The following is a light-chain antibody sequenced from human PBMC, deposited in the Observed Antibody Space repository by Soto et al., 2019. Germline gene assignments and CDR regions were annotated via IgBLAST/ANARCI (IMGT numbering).Light chain of an antibody. Sequence: QSALTQPRSVSGSPGQSVTISCTGTSNDVGDYDYVSWYQQYPGKAPKLIIYDVNKRPSGVPDRFSGSKSGNTASLTISALQAEEEADYYCCSYAGGYTFVFGTGTKVTAL. CDR3: CSYAGGYTFV. CDR1: SNDVGDYDY. CDR2: DVN. V-gene: IGLV2-11*01. J-gene: IGLJ1*01.